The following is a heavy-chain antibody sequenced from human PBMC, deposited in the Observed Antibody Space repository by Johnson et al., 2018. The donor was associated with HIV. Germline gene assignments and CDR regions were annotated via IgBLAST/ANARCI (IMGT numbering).Heavy chain of an antibody. V-gene: IGHV3-11*04. CDR3: ARSRDCSGGSCPDAFDI. J-gene: IGHJ3*02. CDR1: GFTFSDSY. CDR2: ISTSDGTI. Sequence: QVQLVESGGDLVQPGGSLRLSCVASGFTFSDSYMTWIRQAPGKGLEWVSYISTSDGTIYSADTVKGRFSISRDNAKNSLYLQMNSLRAEDTAVYYCARSRDCSGGSCPDAFDIWGQGTMVTVSS. D-gene: IGHD2-15*01.